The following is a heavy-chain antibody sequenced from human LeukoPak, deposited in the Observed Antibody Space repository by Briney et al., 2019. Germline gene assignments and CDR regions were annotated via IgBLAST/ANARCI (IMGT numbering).Heavy chain of an antibody. CDR2: ISYDGSNK. CDR3: ARDPNGDYIGAFNI. Sequence: GRSLRLSCAASGFTFSSYAMHWVRQAPGKGLEWVAVISYDGSNKYYADSVKGRFTISRDNSKNTLYLQMNSLRADDTAVYFCARDPNGDYIGAFNIWGRGTMVSVSS. CDR1: GFTFSSYA. D-gene: IGHD4-17*01. J-gene: IGHJ3*02. V-gene: IGHV3-30-3*01.